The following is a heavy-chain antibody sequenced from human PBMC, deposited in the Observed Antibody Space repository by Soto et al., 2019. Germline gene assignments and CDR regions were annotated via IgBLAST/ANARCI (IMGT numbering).Heavy chain of an antibody. V-gene: IGHV3-48*03. CDR3: ARVDLRAFDY. CDR1: GFTFSSYE. J-gene: IGHJ4*02. CDR2: ISSSGSTI. Sequence: EVQLVESGGGLVQPGGSLRLSCAASGFTFSSYEMNWVRQAPGKGLEWVSYISSSGSTIYYADSVKGRFTISRDNAKNSLYPQMNSLRAEDTAVYYCARVDLRAFDYWGQGTLVTVSS.